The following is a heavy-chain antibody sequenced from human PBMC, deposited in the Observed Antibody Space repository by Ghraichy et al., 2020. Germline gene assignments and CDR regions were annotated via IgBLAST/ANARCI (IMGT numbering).Heavy chain of an antibody. Sequence: ESLNISCTASGFSINTYWMSWVRQVPGKGLEWVAYIRQDGREKSYVDSVKGRFTISRDNAHNSLFLQMNTLRVEDTGLYFCAGWKSESLSWFDPWGHGTQVTVSS. D-gene: IGHD1-1*01. V-gene: IGHV3-7*01. J-gene: IGHJ5*02. CDR3: AGWKSESLSWFDP. CDR1: GFSINTYW. CDR2: IRQDGREK.